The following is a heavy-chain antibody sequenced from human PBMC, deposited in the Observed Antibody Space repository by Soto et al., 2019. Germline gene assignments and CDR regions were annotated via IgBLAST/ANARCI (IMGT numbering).Heavy chain of an antibody. Sequence: PGGSLRLSCAASGFTFSNYFMHWVRQVPGEGLVWVSRMSGDGKTISYADSVKGRFTISRDNAKNTLYLQMNSLRVEDTAVYYCARTYVPGIAGFDPWGQGPLVTVSS. CDR1: GFTFSNYF. CDR3: ARTYVPGIAGFDP. CDR2: MSGDGKTI. V-gene: IGHV3-74*01. D-gene: IGHD1-1*01. J-gene: IGHJ5*02.